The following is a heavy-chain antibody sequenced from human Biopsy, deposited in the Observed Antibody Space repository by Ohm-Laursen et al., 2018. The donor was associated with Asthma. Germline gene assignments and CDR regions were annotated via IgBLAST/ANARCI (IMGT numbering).Heavy chain of an antibody. CDR1: GGSISSFY. D-gene: IGHD6-6*01. V-gene: IGHV4-59*03. Sequence: ETLSLTCSVYGGSISSFYWSWIRQSPEKGLEWMGYVYWTGSTNYNPSLKSRITISVDASKNQFSLKLNSVTAADTAIYYCAVYSSGGFDYWGQGSLVTVSS. J-gene: IGHJ4*02. CDR3: AVYSSGGFDY. CDR2: VYWTGST.